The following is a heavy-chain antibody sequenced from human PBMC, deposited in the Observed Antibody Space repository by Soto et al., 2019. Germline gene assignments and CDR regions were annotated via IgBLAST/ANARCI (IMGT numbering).Heavy chain of an antibody. CDR3: ARDQTDSGGYSDS. D-gene: IGHD2-15*01. V-gene: IGHV3-33*08. Sequence: PGGSLRLSCAASGFTFSSYAMHWVRQAPGKGLEWLAIIWNDGSNEYYADSVKGRFTISRDNSKNTVYLQVTNLRAEDTAVYFCARDQTDSGGYSDSWGQGTLVTVSS. CDR2: IWNDGSNE. CDR1: GFTFSSYA. J-gene: IGHJ4*02.